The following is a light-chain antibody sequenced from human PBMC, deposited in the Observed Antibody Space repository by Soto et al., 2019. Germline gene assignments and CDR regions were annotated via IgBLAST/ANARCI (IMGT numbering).Light chain of an antibody. Sequence: QSALTQPRSVSGSPGQSVTISCTETNSDVGGYDRVSWYQQKTGKVPKLLIHDVSQRPSGVPDRFSGSRSANTASLTISGLQADDEADYYCCAYAGSFSYVFGIGTKVTVL. J-gene: IGLJ1*01. CDR1: NSDVGGYDR. CDR2: DVS. CDR3: CAYAGSFSYV. V-gene: IGLV2-11*01.